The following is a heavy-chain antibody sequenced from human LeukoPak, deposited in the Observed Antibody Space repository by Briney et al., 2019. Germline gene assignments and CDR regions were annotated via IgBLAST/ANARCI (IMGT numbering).Heavy chain of an antibody. Sequence: PGGSLRLSCAASGFTFDDYAMHWVRQAPGKGLEWVSGISWNSGSIGYAVSVKGRFTISRDNAKNSLYLQMNSLRAEDTALYYCAKDGSYYDSSGYADYWGQGTLVTVSS. CDR2: ISWNSGSI. CDR1: GFTFDDYA. V-gene: IGHV3-9*01. CDR3: AKDGSYYDSSGYADY. D-gene: IGHD3-22*01. J-gene: IGHJ4*02.